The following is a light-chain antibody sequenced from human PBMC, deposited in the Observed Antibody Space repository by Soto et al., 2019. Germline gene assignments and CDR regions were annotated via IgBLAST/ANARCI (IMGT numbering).Light chain of an antibody. Sequence: ALTQPASVSGSPGQSITISCTGSSSDIGGYNYVSWYQQYPGKAPKLMIYEVSNRPSGISNRFSASKSGNTASLTISGLQAEDETDYYCSSYTNSDTWVFGGGTKVTVL. J-gene: IGLJ3*02. V-gene: IGLV2-14*01. CDR1: SSDIGGYNY. CDR3: SSYTNSDTWV. CDR2: EVS.